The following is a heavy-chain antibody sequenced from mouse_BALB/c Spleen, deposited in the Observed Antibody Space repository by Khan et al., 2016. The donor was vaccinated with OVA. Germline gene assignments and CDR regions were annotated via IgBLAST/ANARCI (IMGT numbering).Heavy chain of an antibody. Sequence: VQLQQSGAELVKPGASVKLSCTASGFKIKDTYVHWVNQRPEQGLEWIGTIDPANGNTKYDPKFQGKATITADTSSNTAYLHLSSLTSEDTAVYFCVSGGWSYVMDYWGQGTSVTVSS. D-gene: IGHD1-1*02. J-gene: IGHJ4*01. V-gene: IGHV14-3*02. CDR3: VSGGWSYVMDY. CDR2: IDPANGNT. CDR1: GFKIKDTY.